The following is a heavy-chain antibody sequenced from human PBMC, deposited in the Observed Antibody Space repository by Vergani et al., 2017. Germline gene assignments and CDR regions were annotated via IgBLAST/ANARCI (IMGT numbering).Heavy chain of an antibody. J-gene: IGHJ1*01. Sequence: EVQLLESGGGLVQPGGSRRLSCAGAGFTFDTYTMAYVRQAPGKGLEWVATISSGGGDIFYADSVKGRVTISRDNSKNTLFLQMNSLKDEDTAVYYGTTAWGLYYLHGEYFQYWGRGTLVSVSS. CDR2: ISSGGGDI. D-gene: IGHD3-10*01. CDR1: GFTFDTYT. V-gene: IGHV3-23*01. CDR3: TTAWGLYYLHGEYFQY.